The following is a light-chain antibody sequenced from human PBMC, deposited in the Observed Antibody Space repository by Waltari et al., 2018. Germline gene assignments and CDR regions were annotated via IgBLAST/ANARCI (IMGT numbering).Light chain of an antibody. Sequence: HSMLTQPPSVSAAPGQEVTISCSGSTSNIGNNYVSWYQQVPGTAPKLLIYDNDGRPSGIPYRFSGSKSGTSATLDITGLQTGDEADYYCATWDTSLSGGVFGGGTKLTVL. CDR1: TSNIGNNY. CDR3: ATWDTSLSGGV. CDR2: DND. J-gene: IGLJ2*01. V-gene: IGLV1-51*01.